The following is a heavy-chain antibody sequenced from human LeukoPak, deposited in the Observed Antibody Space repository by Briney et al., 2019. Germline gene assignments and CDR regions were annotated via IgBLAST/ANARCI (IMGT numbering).Heavy chain of an antibody. J-gene: IGHJ4*02. CDR1: GGSISSHY. Sequence: PSETLSLTCTVSGGSISSHYWSWIRQPPGKGLEWIGYIYYRGSTNYNPSLKSRVTISVDTSKNQFSLKLSSVTAADTAVYYCASVTGDYFDYWGQGTLVTVSS. D-gene: IGHD3-9*01. V-gene: IGHV4-59*11. CDR3: ASVTGDYFDY. CDR2: IYYRGST.